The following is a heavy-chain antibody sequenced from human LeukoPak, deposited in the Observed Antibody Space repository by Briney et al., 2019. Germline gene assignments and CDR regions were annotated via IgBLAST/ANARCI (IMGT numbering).Heavy chain of an antibody. D-gene: IGHD6-19*01. Sequence: GGSLRLSCAASGFTFSSYAMSWVRQAPGKGLEWVSVISGSGGSTYYADSVKGRSTISRDNFENTLYLQMNSLRVEDTAVYYCAKARGMRWPVEIDYWGQGTLVTVSS. CDR1: GFTFSSYA. V-gene: IGHV3-23*01. CDR2: ISGSGGST. J-gene: IGHJ4*02. CDR3: AKARGMRWPVEIDY.